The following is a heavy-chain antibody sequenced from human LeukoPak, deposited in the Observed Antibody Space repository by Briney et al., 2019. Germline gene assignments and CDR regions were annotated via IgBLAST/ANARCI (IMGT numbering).Heavy chain of an antibody. D-gene: IGHD4-17*01. Sequence: GGSLRLSCGASGFTFSSYAMSWVRQAPGKGLEWVSGFSGNGGSTYYADSVKGRFTISRDNAKNTLYLQMNSLRAEDTAVYYCAKDLTTVTTQGDYWGQGTLVTVSS. CDR1: GFTFSSYA. V-gene: IGHV3-23*01. J-gene: IGHJ4*02. CDR3: AKDLTTVTTQGDY. CDR2: FSGNGGST.